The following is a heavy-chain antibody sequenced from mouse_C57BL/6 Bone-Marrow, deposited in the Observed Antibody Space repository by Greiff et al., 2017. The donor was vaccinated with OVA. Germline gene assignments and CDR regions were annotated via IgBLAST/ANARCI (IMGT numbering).Heavy chain of an antibody. Sequence: EVNVVESGGGLVKPGGSLKLSCAASGFTFSDYGMHWVRQAPEKGLEWVAYISSGSSTIYYADTVKGRFTISRDNAKNTLFLQMTSLRSEDTAMYYCARRYYSNYDYFDYWGQGATLTVSS. D-gene: IGHD2-5*01. CDR1: GFTFSDYG. J-gene: IGHJ2*01. V-gene: IGHV5-17*01. CDR2: ISSGSSTI. CDR3: ARRYYSNYDYFDY.